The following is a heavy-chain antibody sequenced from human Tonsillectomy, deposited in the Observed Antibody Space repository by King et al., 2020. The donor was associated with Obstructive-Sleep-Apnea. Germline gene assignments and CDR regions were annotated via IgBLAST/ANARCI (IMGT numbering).Heavy chain of an antibody. D-gene: IGHD3-9*01. J-gene: IGHJ4*02. CDR3: TTDRRYFDWLLPFDY. Sequence: VQLVESGGGLVKPGGSLRLSCAASGFTFSNAWMSCVRQAPGKGLEWVGRIKSKTDGGTTDYAAPVKGRFTISRDDSKNTLYLQMNSLKTEDTAVYYCTTDRRYFDWLLPFDYWGQGTLVTVSS. CDR1: GFTFSNAW. V-gene: IGHV3-15*01. CDR2: IKSKTDGGTT.